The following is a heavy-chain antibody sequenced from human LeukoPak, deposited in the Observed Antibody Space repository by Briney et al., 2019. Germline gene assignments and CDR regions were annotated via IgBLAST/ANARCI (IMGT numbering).Heavy chain of an antibody. D-gene: IGHD1-26*01. Sequence: SVKVSCKASGGTFSSYAISWVRQAPGQGLEWMGRIIPILGIANYAQKFQGRVTITADKSTSTAYMELSSLRSEDTAVYYCASTGIVGATGFDYWGQGTLVTVSS. CDR1: GGTFSSYA. V-gene: IGHV1-69*04. J-gene: IGHJ4*02. CDR3: ASTGIVGATGFDY. CDR2: IIPILGIA.